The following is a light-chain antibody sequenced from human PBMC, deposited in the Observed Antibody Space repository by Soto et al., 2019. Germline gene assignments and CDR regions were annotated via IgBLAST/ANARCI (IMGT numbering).Light chain of an antibody. V-gene: IGLV7-46*01. Sequence: QAVVTQEPLLTVSPGGTVTLTCGSSTGAVTSGHYPYWFQQKPGQAPRTLIYDTSNKHSWTPARFSGSLLGGKAALTLSGAHPEDEADYYCLLSYSGTNWVFGGGTKLTVL. CDR2: DTS. CDR3: LLSYSGTNWV. CDR1: TGAVTSGHY. J-gene: IGLJ3*02.